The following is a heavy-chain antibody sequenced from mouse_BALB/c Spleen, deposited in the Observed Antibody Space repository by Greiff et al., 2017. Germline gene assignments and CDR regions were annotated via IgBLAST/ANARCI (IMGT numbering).Heavy chain of an antibody. Sequence: EVQLVESGGGLVKPGGSLKLSCAASGFTFSSYAMSWVRQTPEKRLEWVASISSGGSTYYPDSVKGRFTISRDNARNILYLQMSSLRSEDTAMYYCARAIYYGNGFAYWGQGTLVTVSA. CDR3: ARAIYYGNGFAY. J-gene: IGHJ3*01. CDR2: ISSGGST. CDR1: GFTFSSYA. V-gene: IGHV5-6-5*01. D-gene: IGHD2-1*01.